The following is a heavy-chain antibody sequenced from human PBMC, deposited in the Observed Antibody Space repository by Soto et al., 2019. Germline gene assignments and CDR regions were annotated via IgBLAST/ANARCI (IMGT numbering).Heavy chain of an antibody. V-gene: IGHV4-31*02. J-gene: IGHJ6*02. D-gene: IGHD3-10*01. Sequence: WTWVRQRPGKGLEWSGFVHDRETADYNPSLKSRVSISVDTFKNKFSLRLSSVTAADSGVYYCARIKSLDVWGQGITVIVSS. CDR2: VHDRETA. CDR3: ARIKSLDV.